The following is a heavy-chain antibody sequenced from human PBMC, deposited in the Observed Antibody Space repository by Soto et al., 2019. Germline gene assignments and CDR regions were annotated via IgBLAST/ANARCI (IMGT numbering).Heavy chain of an antibody. D-gene: IGHD5-18*01. Sequence: EGSLRLSCAASGLTVSIYAMHWVRQAPGKGLEWVAVISYDGSDKYYAQSVKGRFTISRDNSKNTLYLQMNSLRTDDTAVYYCARETESYVYMLIWPVDXWGQGTFVTVSX. J-gene: IGHJ5*02. CDR1: GLTVSIYA. V-gene: IGHV3-30-3*01. CDR2: ISYDGSDK. CDR3: ARETESYVYMLIWPVDX.